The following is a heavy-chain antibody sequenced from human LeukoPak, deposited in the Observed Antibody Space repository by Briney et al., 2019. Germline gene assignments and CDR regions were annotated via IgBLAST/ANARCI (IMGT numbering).Heavy chain of an antibody. CDR3: ARDWSSTPDY. CDR1: GFTLSSYS. J-gene: IGHJ4*02. Sequence: GALRPSCAASGFTLSSYSMKWGPPAPGEGVEWVSSISSSSSYIYYAGSVKGRFTISRDNAKNSLYLQMNSLRAEDTAVYYCARDWSSTPDYWGRGTLVTVSS. D-gene: IGHD6-13*01. CDR2: ISSSSSYI. V-gene: IGHV3-21*01.